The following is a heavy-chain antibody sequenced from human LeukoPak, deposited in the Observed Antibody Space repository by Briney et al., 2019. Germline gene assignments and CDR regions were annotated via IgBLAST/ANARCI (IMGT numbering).Heavy chain of an antibody. CDR3: ARDPEAYDFWSGFVDY. V-gene: IGHV3-11*04. J-gene: IGHJ4*02. D-gene: IGHD3-3*01. CDR1: GFTFSDYY. CDR2: ISSSGSTI. Sequence: GGSLRLFCAASGFTFSDYYMSWIRQAPGKGLEWVSYISSSGSTIYYADSVKGRFTISRDNAKNSLYLQMNSLRAEDTAVYYCARDPEAYDFWSGFVDYWGQGTLVTVSS.